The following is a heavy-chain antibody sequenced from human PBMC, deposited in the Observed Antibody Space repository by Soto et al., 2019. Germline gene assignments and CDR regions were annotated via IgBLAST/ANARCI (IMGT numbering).Heavy chain of an antibody. V-gene: IGHV3-21*01. CDR1: GFIFSSHT. CDR3: ARYRRRSSYITDYYCGMDV. Sequence: EVQLVESGGGLVKPGGSLRLSCAASGFIFSSHTMNWVRQAPGKGLEWVASISSTSSYIYHAGSVKGRFTISRDNAKNSLSLQMTSLRAEDPAVYYCARYRRRSSYITDYYCGMDVWGQGTTVTVSS. CDR2: ISSTSSYI. D-gene: IGHD3-3*01. J-gene: IGHJ6*02.